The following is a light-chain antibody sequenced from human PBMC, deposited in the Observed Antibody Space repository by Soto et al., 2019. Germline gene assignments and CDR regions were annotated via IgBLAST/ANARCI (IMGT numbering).Light chain of an antibody. V-gene: IGKV1-9*01. CDR2: AAS. Sequence: DIQLTQSPSFLSASVGDRVTITCRASQDVSRYLAWYQQKPGKAPNLLIYAASTLRSGVPSRFSGCGSETEFTLTISSLQPEDFATYYCQQLNSYVFAFGPGTKVDIK. J-gene: IGKJ3*01. CDR3: QQLNSYVFA. CDR1: QDVSRY.